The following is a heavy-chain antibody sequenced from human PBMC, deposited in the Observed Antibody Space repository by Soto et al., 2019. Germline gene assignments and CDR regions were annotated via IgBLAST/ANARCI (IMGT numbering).Heavy chain of an antibody. CDR2: IDPSDSYT. D-gene: IGHD6-13*01. CDR3: ARLQAAAGDNDLTFDY. V-gene: IGHV5-10-1*01. CDR1: EYTFTNYW. Sequence: GESLKISCKGSEYTFTNYWIDWVRQMPGKGLEWMGRIDPSDSYTNYSPSFQGHVTISADKSISTAYLQWSSLKASDTAMYYCARLQAAAGDNDLTFDYWGQGTLVTVSS. J-gene: IGHJ4*02.